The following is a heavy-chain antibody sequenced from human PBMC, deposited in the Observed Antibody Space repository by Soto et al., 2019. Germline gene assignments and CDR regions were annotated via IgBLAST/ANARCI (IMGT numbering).Heavy chain of an antibody. D-gene: IGHD3-22*01. CDR3: ARVGLDYYDSSGYVDY. Sequence: GGSLRLSCAASGFTFSSYAMHWVRQAPGKGLEWVAVISYDGSNKYYADSVKGRFTISRDNSKNTLYLQMNSLRAEDTAVYYCARVGLDYYDSSGYVDYWGQGTLVTVSS. V-gene: IGHV3-30-3*01. J-gene: IGHJ4*02. CDR2: ISYDGSNK. CDR1: GFTFSSYA.